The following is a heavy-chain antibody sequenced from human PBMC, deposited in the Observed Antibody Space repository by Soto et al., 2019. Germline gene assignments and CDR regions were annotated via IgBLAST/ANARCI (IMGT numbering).Heavy chain of an antibody. J-gene: IGHJ4*02. V-gene: IGHV4-59*08. Sequence: QVQLQESGPGLVKPSETLSLTCTVSGGSISSYYWSWIRQPPGKGLEWIGYIYYSGSTNYNPSLTRRVTISVVTSKIRYSLNLSSVDAADTAVYYCASRYGSCFDYWGQGTLVTVSS. CDR1: GGSISSYY. CDR2: IYYSGST. CDR3: ASRYGSCFDY. D-gene: IGHD5-18*01.